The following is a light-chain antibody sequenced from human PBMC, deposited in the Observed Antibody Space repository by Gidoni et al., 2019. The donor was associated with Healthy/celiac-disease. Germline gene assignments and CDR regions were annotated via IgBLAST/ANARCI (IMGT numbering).Light chain of an antibody. J-gene: IGLJ2*01. V-gene: IGLV1-44*01. CDR3: AAWDDSLNGYVV. CDR2: RNN. CDR1: SSNIGSNT. Sequence: QAVLTQPPSASGTPGQRVTISCSGSSSNIGSNTVTCYQQHPGTAPKLLIYRNNQRPSGVPDRFSGSKSGTSASLAIGGLQSEDEADYYCAAWDDSLNGYVVFGGGTKLTVL.